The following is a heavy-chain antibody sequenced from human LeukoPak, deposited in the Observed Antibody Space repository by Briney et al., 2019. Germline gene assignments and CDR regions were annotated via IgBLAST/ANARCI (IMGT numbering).Heavy chain of an antibody. V-gene: IGHV3-66*01. J-gene: IGHJ5*02. CDR1: GFTVGSNY. CDR2: IYSGGST. Sequence: PGGSLRLSCAASGFTVGSNYMSWVRQAPGKGLEWVSVIYSGGSTYYADSVKGRFTISRDNSKNTLYLQMKSLRAEDTAVYYCARDRSYDILTGYSHNWFDPWGQGTLVTVSS. CDR3: ARDRSYDILTGYSHNWFDP. D-gene: IGHD3-9*01.